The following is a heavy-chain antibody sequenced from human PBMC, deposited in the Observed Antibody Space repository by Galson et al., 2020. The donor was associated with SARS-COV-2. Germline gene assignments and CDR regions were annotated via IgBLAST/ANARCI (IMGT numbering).Heavy chain of an antibody. CDR3: ARDRKSMITFGGVIVDAFDL. CDR2: IYNSRTS. D-gene: IGHD3-16*02. CDR1: GGSISSGGYY. Sequence: SETLSLTCTVSGGSISSGGYYWSWLRQHPGKGLEWIGYIYNSRTSYYNPSLKSRVSISIDTSENQFSLKLSSVTAADTAVYYCARDRKSMITFGGVIVDAFDLWGQGTLVTVSP. V-gene: IGHV4-31*03. J-gene: IGHJ3*01.